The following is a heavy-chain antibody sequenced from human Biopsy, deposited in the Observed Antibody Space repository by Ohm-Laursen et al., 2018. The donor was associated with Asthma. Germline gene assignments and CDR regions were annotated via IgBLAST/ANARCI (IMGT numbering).Heavy chain of an antibody. D-gene: IGHD6-19*01. CDR2: IHYNGST. J-gene: IGHJ5*02. V-gene: IGHV4-30-4*01. CDR3: ARASVAASSNWFDP. CDR1: GASIKTDDHY. Sequence: TLSLTCTVSGASIKTDDHYWSWLRQPPGKGLEWFGFIHYNGSTSYNPSLKGGVTISVDTSKNQFSLKLSSVTAADTAVYYCARASVAASSNWFDPWGQGTLVTVSS.